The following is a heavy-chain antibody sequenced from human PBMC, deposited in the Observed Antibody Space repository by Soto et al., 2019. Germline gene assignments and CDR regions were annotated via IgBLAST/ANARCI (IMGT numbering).Heavy chain of an antibody. D-gene: IGHD6-19*01. CDR1: GYTITSKA. Sequence: GAPVKVSCKASGYTITSKAISSVRQAPGQGLEWMGWISAYNGNTNYAQKLQGRVTMTTDTSTSTAYMELRSLRSDDTAVYYCARDLAVGLVDYWGQGTLVTVSS. V-gene: IGHV1-18*01. CDR3: ARDLAVGLVDY. J-gene: IGHJ4*02. CDR2: ISAYNGNT.